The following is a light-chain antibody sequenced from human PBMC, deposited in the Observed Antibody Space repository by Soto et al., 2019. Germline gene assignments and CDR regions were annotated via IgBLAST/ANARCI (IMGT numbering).Light chain of an antibody. Sequence: EIVLTQSPATLSLSPGERATLSCRASQSVSSYLAWYQQKPGQAPRLLIYDASNRATGTPDRFSGSGSGTDFTPTISRLEPEDFAVYYCHQYGNTLWTFGQGTKVDIK. V-gene: IGKV3-11*01. CDR1: QSVSSY. CDR3: HQYGNTLWT. CDR2: DAS. J-gene: IGKJ1*01.